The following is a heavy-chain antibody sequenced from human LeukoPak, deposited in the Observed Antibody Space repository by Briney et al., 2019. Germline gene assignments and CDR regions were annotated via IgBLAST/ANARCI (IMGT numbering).Heavy chain of an antibody. J-gene: IGHJ4*02. CDR2: INHGGST. CDR3: ARRGRITMTVVVPNFDY. CDR1: NESFSGYY. V-gene: IGHV4-34*01. D-gene: IGHD3-22*01. Sequence: SETLSLTCGVYNESFSGYYWTWIRRPPGKGLEWIGEINHGGSTNYNPSLKSRVTISVDTSKNQFSLRLSSVTAADTAVYYCARRGRITMTVVVPNFDYWGQGTLVTVSS.